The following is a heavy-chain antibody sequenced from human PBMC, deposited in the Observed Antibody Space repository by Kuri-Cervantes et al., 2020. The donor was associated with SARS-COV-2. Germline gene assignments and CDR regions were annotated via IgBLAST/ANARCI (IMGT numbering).Heavy chain of an antibody. J-gene: IGHJ4*02. Sequence: GESLKISCAASGFTFGSYAMNWVRQAPGKGLEWVSYISSSSSAIYYPDSVKGRFTISRDNSKDTLYLQMNSLRAEDTAVYYCAKDEGDIVVVPVATGYWGQGTLVTVSS. V-gene: IGHV3-48*01. D-gene: IGHD2-2*01. CDR2: ISSSSSAI. CDR3: AKDEGDIVVVPVATGY. CDR1: GFTFGSYA.